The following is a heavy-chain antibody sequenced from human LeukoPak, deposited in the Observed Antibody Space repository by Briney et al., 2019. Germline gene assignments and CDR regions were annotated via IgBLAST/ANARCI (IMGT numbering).Heavy chain of an antibody. D-gene: IGHD2-2*01. CDR2: ISAYNGNT. J-gene: IGHJ6*02. Sequence: ASVKVSCKASGYTFTSYGISWVRQAPGQGLEWMGWISAYNGNTNYAQKLQGRVTMTTDTSTSTAYMELRSLRSDDTAVYYCARVSYYEWVVPAAIYLDRYYYGMDVWSQGTLVTVS. V-gene: IGHV1-18*01. CDR3: ARVSYYEWVVPAAIYLDRYYYGMDV. CDR1: GYTFTSYG.